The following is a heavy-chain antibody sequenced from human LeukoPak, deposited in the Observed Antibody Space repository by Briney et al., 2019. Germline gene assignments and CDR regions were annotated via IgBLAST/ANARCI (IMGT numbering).Heavy chain of an antibody. Sequence: PSETLSLTRTVSGASISSSSDYCGWIRQPPGKGLQWIGTIYYSGTTYYNPSLKSRVTISVDTSKDQFSLKLSSVTAADTAVYHCARHLKFSSGYYIDYWGQGTLVTVSS. J-gene: IGHJ4*02. D-gene: IGHD3-22*01. CDR1: GASISSSSDY. CDR2: IYYSGTT. V-gene: IGHV4-39*01. CDR3: ARHLKFSSGYYIDY.